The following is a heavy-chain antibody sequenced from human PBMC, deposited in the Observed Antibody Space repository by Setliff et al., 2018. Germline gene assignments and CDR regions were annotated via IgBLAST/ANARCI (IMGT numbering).Heavy chain of an antibody. J-gene: IGHJ3*02. V-gene: IGHV1-46*01. CDR1: GCTFTSYY. CDR2: IDPNSGST. D-gene: IGHD2-2*02. CDR3: ARDIPHNAFDI. Sequence: ASVKVSCKSFGCTFTSYYLHWVRQAPGQGLQWMGFIDPNSGSTSFAQKFQGRLTITRDTSAGTAYMELSSLRSEDTAIYYCARDIPHNAFDIWGQGTMVTVS.